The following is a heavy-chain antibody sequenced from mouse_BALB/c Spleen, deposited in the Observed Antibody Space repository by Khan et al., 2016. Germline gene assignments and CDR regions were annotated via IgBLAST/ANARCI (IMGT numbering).Heavy chain of an antibody. J-gene: IGHJ4*01. D-gene: IGHD2-3*01. CDR2: IRNKANGYTT. CDR3: ARDGYYVDAMDD. V-gene: IGHV7-3*02. CDR1: GFTFTDYY. Sequence: EVELVESGGGLVQPGGSLRLSCATSGFTFTDYYMSWVRQPPGKALEWLGFIRNKANGYTTEYSASVKGRFTISRDNSQSIVYLQMNTLRAEYSATYYCARDGYYVDAMDDWGQGTSVTGSS.